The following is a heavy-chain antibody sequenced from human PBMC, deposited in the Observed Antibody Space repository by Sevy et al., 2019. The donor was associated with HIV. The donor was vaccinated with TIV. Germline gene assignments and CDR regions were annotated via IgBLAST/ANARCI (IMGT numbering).Heavy chain of an antibody. CDR3: ARDYSLAQLAAAGLKHINWFDP. Sequence: GGSLRLSCAASGFTFSSYAMHWVRQAPGKGLEWVAVISYDGSNKYYADSVKGRFTISRDNSKNTLYLQMNSLRAEDTAVYYCARDYSLAQLAAAGLKHINWFDPWGQGTLVTVSS. J-gene: IGHJ5*02. CDR2: ISYDGSNK. D-gene: IGHD6-13*01. V-gene: IGHV3-30*04. CDR1: GFTFSSYA.